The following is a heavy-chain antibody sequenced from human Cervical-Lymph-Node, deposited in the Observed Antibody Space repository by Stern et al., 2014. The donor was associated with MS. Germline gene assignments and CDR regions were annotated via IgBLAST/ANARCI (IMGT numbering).Heavy chain of an antibody. CDR1: GGIFSSHG. J-gene: IGHJ5*02. CDR3: AKDDVRVVKGAAFDYWFDP. V-gene: IGHV1-69*01. D-gene: IGHD3-3*01. Sequence: QVQLVQSGAEVRKSGSSVNVSCKASGGIFSSHGFSWLRQAPGQGLEWMGAIIPTIGRTDYAQKFQGRVTITADESPTTVYMALRSLRHDDSAIYYCAKDDVRVVKGAAFDYWFDPWGQGTRVTVSS. CDR2: IIPTIGRT.